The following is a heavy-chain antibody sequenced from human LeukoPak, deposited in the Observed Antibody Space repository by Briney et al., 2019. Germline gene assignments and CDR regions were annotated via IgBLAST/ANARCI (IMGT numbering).Heavy chain of an antibody. Sequence: SETLSLTCTVSGGSISSYYWSWIRQPPGKGLEWIGYIYYSGSTNYNPSLKSRVTISVDTSKNQFSLKLSSVTAADTAVYYCARGFGELHRTAYYYYGMDVWAKGPRSPSP. J-gene: IGHJ6*02. CDR1: GGSISSYY. CDR2: IYYSGST. V-gene: IGHV4-59*01. CDR3: ARGFGELHRTAYYYYGMDV. D-gene: IGHD3-10*01.